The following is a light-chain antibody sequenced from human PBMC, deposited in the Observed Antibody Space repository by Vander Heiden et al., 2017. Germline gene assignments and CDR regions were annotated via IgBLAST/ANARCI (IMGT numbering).Light chain of an antibody. CDR3: QQDGSSPYT. CDR1: QSVSSSY. V-gene: IGKV3-20*01. Sequence: EIVLTQSPGTLSLSPGERATLSCRASQSVSSSYLAWYQQKPGQAPRLLIYGVSSRATGIPDRFSGSGSGTDFTLTISRLEPEDFAVYYCQQDGSSPYTFGQGTKLEIK. J-gene: IGKJ2*01. CDR2: GVS.